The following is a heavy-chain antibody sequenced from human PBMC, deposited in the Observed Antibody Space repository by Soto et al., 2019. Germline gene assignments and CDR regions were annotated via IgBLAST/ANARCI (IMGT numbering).Heavy chain of an antibody. CDR3: ARGLAVRGSYGLDV. J-gene: IGHJ6*02. V-gene: IGHV4-30-2*01. D-gene: IGHD3-10*01. Sequence: QLQLQESGSGLVKPSQTLSLTCAVSRASISSGGSSWSWIRQAPGTGLEWIGYIYHSGITNYNPSLKSRVTISVDKSQNQFSLSLSFVTAADTAVYYCARGLAVRGSYGLDVWGQGTTVTVSS. CDR2: IYHSGIT. CDR1: RASISSGGSS.